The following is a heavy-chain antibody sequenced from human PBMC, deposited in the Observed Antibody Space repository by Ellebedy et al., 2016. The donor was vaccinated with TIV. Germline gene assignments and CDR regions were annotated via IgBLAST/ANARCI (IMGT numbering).Heavy chain of an antibody. D-gene: IGHD5-12*01. CDR3: AKPRHGYDAFDS. Sequence: ETLSLXXAASGFTFSTYAMSWVRQAPGKGLEWVSVFSGSGGDTYYADSVKGRFTISRDNSRNTLYLEMNSLSAEDTAVYYCAKPRHGYDAFDSWGQGTLVTVSS. V-gene: IGHV3-23*01. CDR1: GFTFSTYA. J-gene: IGHJ4*02. CDR2: FSGSGGDT.